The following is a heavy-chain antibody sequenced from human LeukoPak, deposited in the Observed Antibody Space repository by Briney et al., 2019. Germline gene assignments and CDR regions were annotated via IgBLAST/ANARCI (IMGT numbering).Heavy chain of an antibody. D-gene: IGHD6-13*01. CDR3: ARHPYSSSWLPHYYYGMDV. J-gene: IGHJ6*02. CDR1: GGTFSSYA. Sequence: SVKVSCKASGGTFSSYAISWVRRAPGQGLEWMGRIIPILGIANYAQKFQGRVTITADKSTSTAYMELSSLRSEDTAVYYCARHPYSSSWLPHYYYGMDVWGQGTTVTVSS. CDR2: IIPILGIA. V-gene: IGHV1-69*04.